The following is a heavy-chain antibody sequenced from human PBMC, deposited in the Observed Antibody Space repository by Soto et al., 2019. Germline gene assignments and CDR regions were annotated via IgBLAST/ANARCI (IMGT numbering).Heavy chain of an antibody. V-gene: IGHV5-51*01. Sequence: GESLKISCVGSGYSFSNYSIGWVRQQPGKGLEWMGIIYPGDSGTRYSPSLQGQVSISADKSISTAYLQWSSLKASDTAMYFCARGRASSGYYYHFDYWGQGTLVTVSS. CDR1: GYSFSNYS. J-gene: IGHJ4*02. CDR3: ARGRASSGYYYHFDY. CDR2: IYPGDSGT. D-gene: IGHD3-22*01.